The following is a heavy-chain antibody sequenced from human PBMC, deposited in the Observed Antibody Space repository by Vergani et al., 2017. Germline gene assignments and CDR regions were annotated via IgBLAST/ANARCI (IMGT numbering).Heavy chain of an antibody. D-gene: IGHD4-17*01. J-gene: IGHJ6*04. Sequence: EVQLVQSGAEVKKPGATMKISCKVSGYTFTDHYMHWVKQAPGKGLEWMGRVDPEDGETIYAEKFKGRVTIAADTSTDTDHLELSSLRSEDTAVYYCATPQTVTTGGMEVWGEGTTVIVSS. CDR2: VDPEDGET. CDR3: ATPQTVTTGGMEV. CDR1: GYTFTDHY. V-gene: IGHV1-69-2*01.